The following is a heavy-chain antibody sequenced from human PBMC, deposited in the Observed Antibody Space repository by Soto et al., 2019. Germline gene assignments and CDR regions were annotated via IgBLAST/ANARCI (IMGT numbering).Heavy chain of an antibody. CDR1: GGTFSSYA. D-gene: IGHD6-13*01. CDR3: XREXYSSXXYYYXGMDV. V-gene: IGHV1-69*12. J-gene: IGHJ6*02. CDR2: IIPIFGTA. Sequence: QVQLVQSGAEVKKPGSSVKVSCKASGGTFSSYAISWVRQAPGQGLEWMGGIIPIFGTANYAQKFQGRVTITADESTSTAYMELSSLRSEDTAVYYCXREXYSSXXYYYXGMDVWGQGTTVTVSS.